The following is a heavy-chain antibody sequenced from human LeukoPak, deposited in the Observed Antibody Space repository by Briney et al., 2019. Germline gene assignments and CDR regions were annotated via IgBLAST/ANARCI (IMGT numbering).Heavy chain of an antibody. J-gene: IGHJ4*02. Sequence: ASVKVSCKACGGTFSSYAISGVRQAPGQGLEWMGTIISIFGTANYAQRFQGRVTITADKSTSTAYMELSSLRSEDTAVYYCAIGGSTSPVRLGGQYYFDYWGQGTLVTVSS. V-gene: IGHV1-69*06. CDR3: AIGGSTSPVRLGGQYYFDY. CDR1: GGTFSSYA. D-gene: IGHD2-2*01. CDR2: IISIFGTA.